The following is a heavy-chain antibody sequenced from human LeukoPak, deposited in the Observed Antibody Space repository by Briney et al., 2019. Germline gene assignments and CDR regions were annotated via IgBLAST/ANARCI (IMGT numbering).Heavy chain of an antibody. V-gene: IGHV1-18*01. J-gene: IGHJ4*02. D-gene: IGHD4-11*01. Sequence: ASVKVSCESSGYTFTSYGLSWVRQAPGQGLEWMGWIRVDNGNTKYAQKLQGRVTMTTDTSTSTAYMELRSLTSDDTAVYYCVRDWGYSVDYWGQGTLVTVSS. CDR2: IRVDNGNT. CDR1: GYTFTSYG. CDR3: VRDWGYSVDY.